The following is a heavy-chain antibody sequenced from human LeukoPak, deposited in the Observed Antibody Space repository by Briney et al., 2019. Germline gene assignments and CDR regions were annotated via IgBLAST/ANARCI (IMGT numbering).Heavy chain of an antibody. D-gene: IGHD5-12*01. CDR1: GYTFTNFW. Sequence: GESLKISCKASGYTFTNFWIGWVRQMPGKGLEWMGITHPGDSNTRYSPPLQGQVTIPADKSISTAYLQWSSLKASDTAIYYCTRPLRRDGYNIFDYWGQGTLVTVSS. V-gene: IGHV5-51*01. CDR3: TRPLRRDGYNIFDY. CDR2: THPGDSNT. J-gene: IGHJ4*02.